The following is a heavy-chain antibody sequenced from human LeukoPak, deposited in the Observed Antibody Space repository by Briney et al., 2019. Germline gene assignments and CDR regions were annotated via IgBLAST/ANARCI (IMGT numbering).Heavy chain of an antibody. Sequence: GGSLRLSCAVSGFTFSDHFLDWVRQAPGKGLEWVGRSRNKAKSYTTEYAASVKGRFTISRDDSKNSLYLQMNSLEPEDTAVYYCVRVGSVSGSDYLDYWGQGTLVTVSS. J-gene: IGHJ4*02. V-gene: IGHV3-72*01. CDR3: VRVGSVSGSDYLDY. CDR2: SRNKAKSYTT. CDR1: GFTFSDHF. D-gene: IGHD6-19*01.